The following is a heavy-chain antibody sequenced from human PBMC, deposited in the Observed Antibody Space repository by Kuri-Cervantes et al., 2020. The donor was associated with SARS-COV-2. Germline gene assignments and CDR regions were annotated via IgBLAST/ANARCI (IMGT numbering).Heavy chain of an antibody. CDR1: GFTFSSYS. J-gene: IGHJ3*02. Sequence: GESLKISCAASGFTFSSYSMNWVRQAPGKGLEWVSSISSSSSYIYYADSVKGRFTISRDNSKNTLYLQMNSLRAEDTAVYYCARPQGYCSGGSCPDAFDIWGQGTMVTVSS. CDR2: ISSSSSYI. V-gene: IGHV3-21*01. D-gene: IGHD2-15*01. CDR3: ARPQGYCSGGSCPDAFDI.